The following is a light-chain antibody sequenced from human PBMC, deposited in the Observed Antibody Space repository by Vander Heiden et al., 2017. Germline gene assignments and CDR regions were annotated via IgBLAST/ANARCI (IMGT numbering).Light chain of an antibody. Sequence: EIVMPRSPATLSVSPGERATLSCRASQSVSSNLAWYQQKPGQAPRLLIYGASTRATGIPARFSGSGSGTEFTLTISSLQSEDFAVYYCQQYNNWPPYTFGQGTKLEIK. J-gene: IGKJ2*01. CDR1: QSVSSN. CDR3: QQYNNWPPYT. V-gene: IGKV3-15*01. CDR2: GAS.